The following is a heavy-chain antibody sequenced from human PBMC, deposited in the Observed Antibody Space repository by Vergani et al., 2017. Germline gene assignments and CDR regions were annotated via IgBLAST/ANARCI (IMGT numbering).Heavy chain of an antibody. Sequence: EVQLVESGGGLVQPGGSLRLSCAASGFTFSSYEMNWVRQAPGTGMEWVSYISSSGSTIYYADSVQGRFTISRDKAKNSMYLPMNSLRSEDTAVYCFARLGGVYSGYGSDYWGQGTLVTVSS. V-gene: IGHV3-48*03. CDR1: GFTFSSYE. CDR2: ISSSGSTI. CDR3: ARLGGVYSGYGSDY. J-gene: IGHJ4*02. D-gene: IGHD5-12*01.